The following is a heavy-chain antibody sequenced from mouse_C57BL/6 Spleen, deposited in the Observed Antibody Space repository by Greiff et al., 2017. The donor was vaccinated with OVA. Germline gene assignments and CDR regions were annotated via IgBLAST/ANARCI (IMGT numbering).Heavy chain of an antibody. Sequence: QVQLQQPGAELVRPGSSVKLSCKASGYTFTSYWMHWVKQRPIQGLEWIGNIDPSDSETHYNQKFKDKATLTVDKSSSTAYMQLSSLTSEDSAVYYCARGSTYGGYFDYWGQGTTLTVSS. J-gene: IGHJ2*01. V-gene: IGHV1-52*01. CDR3: ARGSTYGGYFDY. D-gene: IGHD5-5*01. CDR1: GYTFTSYW. CDR2: IDPSDSET.